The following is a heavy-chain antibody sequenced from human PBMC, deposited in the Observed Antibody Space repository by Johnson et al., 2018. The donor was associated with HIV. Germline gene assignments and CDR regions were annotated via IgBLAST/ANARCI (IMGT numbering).Heavy chain of an antibody. J-gene: IGHJ3*02. CDR2: LTNDGSNK. V-gene: IGHV3-30*18. Sequence: QVQLVESGGGVVQPGRSLRLSCAASGFTLSSYAMHWVRQAPGKGLEWVAVLTNDGSNKLYADSVKGRFTISRDDAKKTLYLQMISLGADDTAVYYCAKDRLGDSAWYTLEAFDIWGQGTMVTVSS. D-gene: IGHD6-19*01. CDR1: GFTLSSYA. CDR3: AKDRLGDSAWYTLEAFDI.